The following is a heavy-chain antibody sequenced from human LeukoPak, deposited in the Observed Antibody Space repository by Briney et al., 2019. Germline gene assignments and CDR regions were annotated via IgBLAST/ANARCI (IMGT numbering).Heavy chain of an antibody. V-gene: IGHV3-30*18. D-gene: IGHD6-13*01. Sequence: SGGSLRLSCAASGFTFSSYWIHWVRQAPGKGLEWVAVISYDGSNKYYADSVKGRFTISRDNSKNTLHLQMNSLRAEDTAVYYCAKDPAAGLSVWGQGTLVTVSS. CDR3: AKDPAAGLSV. CDR2: ISYDGSNK. J-gene: IGHJ4*02. CDR1: GFTFSSYW.